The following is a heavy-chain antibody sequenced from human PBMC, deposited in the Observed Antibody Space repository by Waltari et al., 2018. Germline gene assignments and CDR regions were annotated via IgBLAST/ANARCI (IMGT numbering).Heavy chain of an antibody. CDR1: GGSISSSRYY. V-gene: IGHV4-39*01. D-gene: IGHD2-15*01. J-gene: IGHJ4*02. CDR2: IYYSGST. Sequence: QLQLQESGPGLVKPSETLSLTCTVSGGSISSSRYYWGWIRQPPGKGLEWIGSIYYSGSTYYNPSLKSRVTISVDTSKNQFSLKLSSVTAADTAVYYCARGVVVVAATYYFDYWGQGTLVTVSS. CDR3: ARGVVVVAATYYFDY.